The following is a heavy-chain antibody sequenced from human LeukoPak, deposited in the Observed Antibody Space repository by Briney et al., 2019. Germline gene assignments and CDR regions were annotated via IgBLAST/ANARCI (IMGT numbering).Heavy chain of an antibody. Sequence: LETLSLTCTVSGGSISSRYYDWGWIRQPPGKGLEWIGTIYYSGSTYYNPSLKSRVTISVDTSKNQFSLKLSSVTAPDTAVYYCARHEDRNWYFDHWGQGTLVTVSS. V-gene: IGHV4-39*01. J-gene: IGHJ4*02. CDR2: IYYSGST. CDR1: GGSISSRYYD. D-gene: IGHD1-1*01. CDR3: ARHEDRNWYFDH.